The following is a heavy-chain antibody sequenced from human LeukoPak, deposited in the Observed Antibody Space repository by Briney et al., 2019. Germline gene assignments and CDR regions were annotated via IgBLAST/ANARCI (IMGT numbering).Heavy chain of an antibody. D-gene: IGHD4-17*01. CDR2: IYYSGST. V-gene: IGHV4-59*01. J-gene: IGHJ6*02. CDR1: GGSISSYY. CDR3: ATNYGDYPGGYYGMDV. Sequence: PSETLSLTCTVSGGSISSYYWSWIRQPPGKGLEWIGYIYYSGSTNYNPSLKSRVTISVDTSKNQFSLKLSSVTAADTAVYYCATNYGDYPGGYYGMDVWGQGTTVTVSS.